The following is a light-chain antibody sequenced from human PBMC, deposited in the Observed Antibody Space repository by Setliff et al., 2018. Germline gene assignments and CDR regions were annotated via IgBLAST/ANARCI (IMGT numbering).Light chain of an antibody. CDR2: EVS. J-gene: IGLJ1*01. CDR1: SRDVGGYYY. CDR3: TLYTGSSPLYV. V-gene: IGLV2-14*01. Sequence: QSALTQPASVSGSPGQSITISCTGTSRDVGGYYYVSWYQHHPGKAPKLLIYEVSNRPPGVSHRFSGSKSGNTASLTISGLQAEDEADYYRTLYTGSSPLYVFGSGTKVTVL.